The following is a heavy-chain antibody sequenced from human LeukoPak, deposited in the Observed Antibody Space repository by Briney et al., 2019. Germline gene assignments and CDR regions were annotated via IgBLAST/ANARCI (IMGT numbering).Heavy chain of an antibody. D-gene: IGHD2-2*01. J-gene: IGHJ5*02. V-gene: IGHV4-30-4*01. CDR2: IHYSGDS. Sequence: SQTLTLTCTVSGSTVSSGGYCSWLRQPPGKGLEWIRHIHYSGDSDYKPSLRSRLSISIDTAMNPLYLLMNSVTAADTAMYYCVSIDLTTTSCYDWGGWFTPWGQGTLVSAS. CDR3: VSIDLTTTSCYDWGGWFTP. CDR1: GSTVSSGGYC.